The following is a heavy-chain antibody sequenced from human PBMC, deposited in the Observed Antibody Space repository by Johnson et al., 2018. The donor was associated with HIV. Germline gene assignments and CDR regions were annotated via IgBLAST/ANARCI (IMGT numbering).Heavy chain of an antibody. Sequence: EVQLVESGGGVVQPGRSLRLSCAASGFTFSNYAMHWVRQATGKGLEWVSAIGPTGDTYYPGSVKGRFTISRENAKNSLYLQMNSLRAEDTAVYYCARARTTVTILDAFDIWGQGTMVTVSS. J-gene: IGHJ3*02. CDR2: IGPTGDT. D-gene: IGHD4-17*01. V-gene: IGHV3-13*01. CDR1: GFTFSNYA. CDR3: ARARTTVTILDAFDI.